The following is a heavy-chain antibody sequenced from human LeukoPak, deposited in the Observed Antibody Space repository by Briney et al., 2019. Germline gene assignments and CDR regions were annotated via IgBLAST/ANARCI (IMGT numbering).Heavy chain of an antibody. CDR1: GYTFTSYG. CDR3: ARDTRHYYDSSGYYQAFDI. J-gene: IGHJ3*02. D-gene: IGHD3-22*01. Sequence: ASVKVSCKASGYTFTSYGISWVRQAPGQGLEWMGWISAYNGNTNYAQKLQGRVTMTTDTSTSTAYMELRSLRSDDTAVYYCARDTRHYYDSSGYYQAFDIWGQGTMVTVSS. V-gene: IGHV1-18*01. CDR2: ISAYNGNT.